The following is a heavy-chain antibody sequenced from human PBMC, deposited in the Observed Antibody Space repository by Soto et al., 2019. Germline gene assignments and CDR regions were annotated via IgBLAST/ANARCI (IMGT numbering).Heavy chain of an antibody. V-gene: IGHV1-46*01. CDR1: GYPFTSYV. CDR2: INPSGGST. D-gene: IGHD6-19*01. Sequence: ASVKVSCKASGYPFTSYVISWVRQAPGQGLEWMGIINPSGGSTSYAQKFQGRVTMTRDTSTSTVYMELSSLRSEDTAVYYCARLLSGWDPFDIWGQATMVTAS. J-gene: IGHJ3*02. CDR3: ARLLSGWDPFDI.